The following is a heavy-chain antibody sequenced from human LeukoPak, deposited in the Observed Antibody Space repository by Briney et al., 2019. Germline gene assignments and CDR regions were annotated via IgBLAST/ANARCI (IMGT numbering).Heavy chain of an antibody. D-gene: IGHD3-22*01. V-gene: IGHV4-39*02. J-gene: IGHJ3*02. Sequence: SETLSLTCTVSGGSISSTSYYWGWIRQPPGKGLEWIGSIYYSGGTYYNPSLKSRVTISVDTSKNQFSLNLSSVTAADTAVYYCARDRYYYDSSGYYRPHNDAFDIWGQGTMVTVSS. CDR1: GGSISSTSYY. CDR2: IYYSGGT. CDR3: ARDRYYYDSSGYYRPHNDAFDI.